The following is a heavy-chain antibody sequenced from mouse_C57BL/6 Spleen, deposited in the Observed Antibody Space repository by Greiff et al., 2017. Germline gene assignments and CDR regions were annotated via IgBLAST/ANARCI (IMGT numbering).Heavy chain of an antibody. V-gene: IGHV1-26*01. CDR3: AREAPIYYGNYEGFAY. CDR2: INPNNGGT. D-gene: IGHD2-1*01. CDR1: GYTFTDYY. Sequence: EVQLQQSGPELVKPGASVKISCKASGYTFTDYYMNWVKQSHGKSLEWIGDINPNNGGTSYNQKFKGKATLTVDKSSSTAYMELRSLTSEDSAVYYCAREAPIYYGNYEGFAYWGQGTLVTVSA. J-gene: IGHJ3*01.